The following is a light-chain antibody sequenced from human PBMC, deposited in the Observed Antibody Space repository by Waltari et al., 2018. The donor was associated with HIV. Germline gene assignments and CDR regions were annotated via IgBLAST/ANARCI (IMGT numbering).Light chain of an antibody. J-gene: IGLJ3*02. CDR2: DNN. V-gene: IGLV1-51*01. CDR3: GTWDRSLSAAV. CDR1: TSHIGTDS. Sequence: QSLLTQPPSVPAAPGPTATISCSGTTSHIGTDSVSSYQHVPGAAPRLLIYDNNKRPSGIPDRFSGSRSGTSATLGITGLQTGDEAHYYCGTWDRSLSAAVFGGGTKLTVL.